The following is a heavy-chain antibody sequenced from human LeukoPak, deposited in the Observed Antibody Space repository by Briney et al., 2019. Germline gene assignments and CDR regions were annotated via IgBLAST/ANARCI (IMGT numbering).Heavy chain of an antibody. V-gene: IGHV4-34*01. Sequence: SETLPLTRAVYGGSFSGYYWSWIRQPPGKGLEWIGEINHSGSTNYNPSLKSRVTISVDTSKNQFSLKLSSVTAADTAVYYCARGGPAYYDFWSGPYANWFDPWGQGTLVTVSS. CDR2: INHSGST. CDR1: GGSFSGYY. J-gene: IGHJ5*02. D-gene: IGHD3-3*01. CDR3: ARGGPAYYDFWSGPYANWFDP.